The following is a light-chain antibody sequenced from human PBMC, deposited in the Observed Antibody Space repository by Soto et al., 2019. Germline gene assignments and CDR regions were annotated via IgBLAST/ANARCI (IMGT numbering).Light chain of an antibody. CDR3: QQRSNWPRT. CDR1: QSVSIY. CDR2: DAS. J-gene: IGKJ1*01. Sequence: EIVLTQSPATLSLSPGERATLSCRASQSVSIYLAWYQHKPGQAPRLLIYDASNRATDIPARFSGSGSGTDFTLTISSLEPEDFAVYYCQQRSNWPRTFGQGTKVDI. V-gene: IGKV3-11*01.